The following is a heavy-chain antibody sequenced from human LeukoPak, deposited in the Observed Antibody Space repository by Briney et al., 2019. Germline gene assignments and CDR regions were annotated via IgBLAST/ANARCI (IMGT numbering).Heavy chain of an antibody. D-gene: IGHD1-26*01. J-gene: IGHJ4*02. V-gene: IGHV1-8*01. CDR2: MNPNSGNT. CDR1: GYTFTSYD. CDR3: ARGKGGSYL. Sequence: ASVKVSCKASGYTFTSYDINWVRRATGQGLEWMGWMNPNSGNTGYKQKFQGRVTMTRNTSISTAYMELSSLTSEDTAVYYCARGKGGSYLWGQGTLVTVSS.